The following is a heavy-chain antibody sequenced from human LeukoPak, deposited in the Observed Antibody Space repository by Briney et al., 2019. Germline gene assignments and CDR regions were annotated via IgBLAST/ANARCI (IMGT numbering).Heavy chain of an antibody. CDR3: TRAPYYYDSRG. D-gene: IGHD3-22*01. V-gene: IGHV3-49*03. CDR2: IRSKAYGGTT. J-gene: IGHJ3*01. Sequence: GGSLRLSCTASGFAFGDYAMSWFRQAPGKGLEWVGFIRSKAYGGTTEYAASVKGRFTISRDDSKTIAYLQMNSTKTEDTAVYSCTRAPYYYDSRGGGQGTMVTVSS. CDR1: GFAFGDYA.